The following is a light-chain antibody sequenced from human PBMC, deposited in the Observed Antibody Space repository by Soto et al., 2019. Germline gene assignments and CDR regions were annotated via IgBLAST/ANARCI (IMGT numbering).Light chain of an antibody. Sequence: EIVLTQSPATLSLSPGERATLSCRASQSVRSYLGWYQQRPGQAPRLLIYDASNRVTGIPTRFSGSGSGTDFTLTISSLEPEEFAVYYCQQGGTFGQGTRLEIK. V-gene: IGKV3-11*01. J-gene: IGKJ5*01. CDR2: DAS. CDR3: QQGGT. CDR1: QSVRSY.